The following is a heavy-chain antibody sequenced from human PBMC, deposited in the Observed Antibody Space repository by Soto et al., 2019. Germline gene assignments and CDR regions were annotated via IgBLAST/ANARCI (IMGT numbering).Heavy chain of an antibody. D-gene: IGHD3-22*01. CDR2: IVIGSGNT. CDR3: AADPYFYDSSDYYSFDY. CDR1: GFNFRTTA. V-gene: IGHV1-58*01. J-gene: IGHJ4*02. Sequence: ASVKVSCKASGFNFRTTAVQWVRQARGQRLEWIGWIVIGSGNTNYAQNFQERVTITRDMSTSTAYLDVSSLRSEDTAVYYCAADPYFYDSSDYYSFDYWGQGTLVTSPQ.